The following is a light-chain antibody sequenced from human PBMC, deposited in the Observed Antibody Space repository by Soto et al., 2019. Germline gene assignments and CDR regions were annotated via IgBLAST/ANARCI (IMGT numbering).Light chain of an antibody. J-gene: IGLJ1*01. V-gene: IGLV2-8*01. CDR1: SGDVGGYNY. CDR2: EVS. Sequence: QAVVTQPPSASGSPGQSVTISCTGTSGDVGGYNYVSWYQQHPGKAPKLMIYEVSKRPSGVPDRFSGSKSGNTASLTVSGLQAEDEADYYCSSYAGSNNPYVFGTGTKLTVL. CDR3: SSYAGSNNPYV.